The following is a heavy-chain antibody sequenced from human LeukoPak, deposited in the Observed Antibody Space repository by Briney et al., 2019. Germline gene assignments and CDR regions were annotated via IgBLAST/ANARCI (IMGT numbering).Heavy chain of an antibody. Sequence: SGPTLVNPTQTLTLTCTFSGFSLSTTGVGVGWIRQPPGKALEWLALIYWDDDKRYSPSLKSRLTITKDTSKNQVVLTMTNMDPVDTATYYCAHTPPGRTQLWLRYFQHWGQGTLVTVSS. V-gene: IGHV2-5*02. CDR1: GFSLSTTGVG. CDR2: IYWDDDK. D-gene: IGHD5-18*01. CDR3: AHTPPGRTQLWLRYFQH. J-gene: IGHJ1*01.